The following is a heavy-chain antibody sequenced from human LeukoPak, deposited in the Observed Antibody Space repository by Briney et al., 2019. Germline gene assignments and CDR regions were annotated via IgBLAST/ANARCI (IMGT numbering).Heavy chain of an antibody. CDR2: IYYSGST. J-gene: IGHJ6*03. V-gene: IGHV4-39*01. CDR1: GGSISSSGYY. CDR3: ARSRYCSGGSCYYYYYYYMDV. D-gene: IGHD2-15*01. Sequence: SETLSLTCTVSGGSISSSGYYWGWIRQPPGKGLEWIGSIYYSGSTYYNPSLKSRVTISVDTSKNQFSLKLSSVTAADTAVYYCARSRYCSGGSCYYYYYYYMDVWGKGTTVTVSS.